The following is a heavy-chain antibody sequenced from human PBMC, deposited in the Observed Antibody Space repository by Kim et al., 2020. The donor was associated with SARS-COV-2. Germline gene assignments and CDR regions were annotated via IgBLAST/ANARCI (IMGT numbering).Heavy chain of an antibody. V-gene: IGHV4-61*01. J-gene: IGHJ6*02. CDR1: GGSVSSGSYY. D-gene: IGHD3-10*01. CDR3: AREIEVESGYYYGMDV. Sequence: SETLSLTCTVSGGSVSSGSYYWSWIRQPPGKGVEWIGYIYYSGSTNYNPSLKSRVTISVDTSKNQFSLKLSSVTAADTAVYYCAREIEVESGYYYGMDVWGQGTTVTVSS. CDR2: IYYSGST.